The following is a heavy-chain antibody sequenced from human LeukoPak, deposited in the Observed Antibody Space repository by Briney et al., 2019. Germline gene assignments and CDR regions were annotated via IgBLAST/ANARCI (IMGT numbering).Heavy chain of an antibody. CDR3: ARHDKIFGVGIPPSFDY. CDR1: GGSISSSSYY. CDR2: IYYSGST. Sequence: SETLSLTCTVSGGSISSSSYYWGWIRQPPGKGLEWIGSIYYSGSTYYNPSLKSRVTISVDTSKNQFSLKLSSVTAADTAVYYCARHDKIFGVGIPPSFDYWGQGTLVTVSS. D-gene: IGHD3-3*01. V-gene: IGHV4-39*01. J-gene: IGHJ4*02.